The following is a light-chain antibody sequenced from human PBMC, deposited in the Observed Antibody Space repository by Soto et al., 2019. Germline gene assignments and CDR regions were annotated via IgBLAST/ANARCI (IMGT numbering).Light chain of an antibody. V-gene: IGLV2-23*02. J-gene: IGLJ2*01. Sequence: QSALTQPASVSGSPGQSITISCTGTSGDVEIYNLVSWYQQHPGKAPKVMIYEVNKRPSGVSNRFSGSKSGNTACLTISGLQAEDEADYYCCSYAGSRTSYVLFGGGTKVTVL. CDR3: CSYAGSRTSYVL. CDR2: EVN. CDR1: SGDVEIYNL.